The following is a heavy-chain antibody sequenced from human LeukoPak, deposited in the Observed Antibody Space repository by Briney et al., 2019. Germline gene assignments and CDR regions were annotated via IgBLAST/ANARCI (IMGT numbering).Heavy chain of an antibody. D-gene: IGHD2-15*01. Sequence: PGRSLRLSCAASGFTFSNYGMHWVRQAPGKGLEWVAVISYDGSNRYCADSVKGRFTISRDNSKNMLYLQMNSLRAEDTAVYYCAKSQYSRDGGFDHWGQGTLVTVSS. CDR2: ISYDGSNR. V-gene: IGHV3-30*18. CDR1: GFTFSNYG. CDR3: AKSQYSRDGGFDH. J-gene: IGHJ4*02.